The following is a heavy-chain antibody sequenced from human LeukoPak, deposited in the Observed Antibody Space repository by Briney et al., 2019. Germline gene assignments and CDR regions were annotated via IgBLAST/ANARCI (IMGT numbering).Heavy chain of an antibody. CDR3: ARGPVDDYYDSSGYSTEFDY. V-gene: IGHV4-59*12. J-gene: IGHJ4*02. CDR1: GGSISSYY. Sequence: PSETLSLTCTVSGGSISSYYWSWIRQPPGKGLEWIGYIYYSGSTNYNPSLKSRVTISVDTSKNQFSLKLSSVTAADTAVYYCARGPVDDYYDSSGYSTEFDYWGQGTLVTVSS. CDR2: IYYSGST. D-gene: IGHD3-22*01.